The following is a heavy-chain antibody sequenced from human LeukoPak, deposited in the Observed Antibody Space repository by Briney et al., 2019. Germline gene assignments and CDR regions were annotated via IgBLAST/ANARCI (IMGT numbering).Heavy chain of an antibody. CDR2: ISGSGGST. Sequence: GGSLRLSCAASGFTFSSYAMSWVRQAPGKGLEWVSAISGSGGSTYCADSVKGRFTISRDNSKNTLYLQMNSLRAEDTAVYYCARDQIPYGSGSFLDYWGQGTLVTVSS. J-gene: IGHJ4*02. V-gene: IGHV3-23*01. D-gene: IGHD3-10*01. CDR1: GFTFSSYA. CDR3: ARDQIPYGSGSFLDY.